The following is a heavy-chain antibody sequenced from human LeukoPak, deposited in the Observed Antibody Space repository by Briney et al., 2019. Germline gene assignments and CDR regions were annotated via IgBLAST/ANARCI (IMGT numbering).Heavy chain of an antibody. CDR2: FSDSRGT. V-gene: IGHV4-39*01. CDR1: GGSISSSDYY. J-gene: IGHJ4*02. CDR3: ARRSGYGDSGRPFDY. Sequence: SETLSLTCTVSGGSISSSDYYWGWIRQPPGKGLEYIECFSDSRGTFYNPSLKSRVTISVDTSKSQFSLKLSSVTAADTAVYYCARRSGYGDSGRPFDYWGRGTLDPVSS. D-gene: IGHD4-17*01.